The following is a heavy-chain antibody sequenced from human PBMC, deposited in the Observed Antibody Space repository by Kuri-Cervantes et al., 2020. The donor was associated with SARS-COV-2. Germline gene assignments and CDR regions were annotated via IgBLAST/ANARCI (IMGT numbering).Heavy chain of an antibody. J-gene: IGHJ6*03. V-gene: IGHV1-69*05. CDR3: ARRAVAVAGRYYYYYYYYMDV. D-gene: IGHD6-19*01. Sequence: SVKVSCKATGGTFSSYAISWVRQAPGQGLEWMGGIIPIFGTANYAQKFQGRVTITTDESTSTAYMELSSLRSEDTAVYYCARRAVAVAGRYYYYYYYYMDVWGKGTTVTVSS. CDR2: IIPIFGTA. CDR1: GGTFSSYA.